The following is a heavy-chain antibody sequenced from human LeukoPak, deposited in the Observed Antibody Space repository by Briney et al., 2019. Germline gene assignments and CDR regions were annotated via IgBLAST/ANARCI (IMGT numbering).Heavy chain of an antibody. CDR3: ARGTFSSSSPYYFDY. D-gene: IGHD6-6*01. V-gene: IGHV4-34*01. J-gene: IGHJ4*02. CDR1: GGSFSGYY. CDR2: INHSGST. Sequence: PSETLSLTCTVYGGSFSGYYWSWIRQPPGKGLEWIGEINHSGSTNYNPSLKSRVTISVDTSKNQFSLKLSSVTAADTAVYYCARGTFSSSSPYYFDYWGQGTLVTVSS.